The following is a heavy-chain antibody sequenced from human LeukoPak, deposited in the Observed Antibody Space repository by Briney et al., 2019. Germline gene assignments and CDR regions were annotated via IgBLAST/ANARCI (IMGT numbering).Heavy chain of an antibody. V-gene: IGHV4-34*01. CDR2: INHSGST. J-gene: IGHJ6*03. Sequence: SETLSLTCAVYGGSFSGYYWSWIRQPPGKGLEWIGEINHSGSTNYNPSLKSRVTISVDTSKNQFSLKLSSVTAADTAVYYCARGGAGYSYGKYYYYYYMDVWGKGTTVTVS. D-gene: IGHD5-18*01. CDR1: GGSFSGYY. CDR3: ARGGAGYSYGKYYYYYYMDV.